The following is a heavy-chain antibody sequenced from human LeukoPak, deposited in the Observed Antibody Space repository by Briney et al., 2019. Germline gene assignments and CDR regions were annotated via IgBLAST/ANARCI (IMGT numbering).Heavy chain of an antibody. CDR1: GFTLSSSW. CDR2: INPDGSGT. CDR3: ARAGYYRFDY. J-gene: IGHJ4*02. Sequence: PGGSLRLSCAASGFTLSSSWVHWVRHAPGKWLVWVSRINPDGSGTDYADSVKGRFTISRDNAQNLYLQMNSLRAEDTAVYYCARAGYYRFDYWGQGALVTVSS. D-gene: IGHD2-15*01. V-gene: IGHV3-74*01.